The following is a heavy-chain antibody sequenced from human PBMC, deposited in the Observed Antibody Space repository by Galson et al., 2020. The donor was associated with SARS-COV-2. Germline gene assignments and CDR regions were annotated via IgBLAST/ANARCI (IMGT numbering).Heavy chain of an antibody. CDR3: ARDGGNGGYYSLDY. Sequence: GESLRLSCAASGFTISSYWMTCVRQAPGKGLEWVAYIKHDSSEKYYVDSVKGRFTISRDNAKNSLYLQMNNLRADDTAVYYCARDGGNGGYYSLDYWGQGTLVTVSS. V-gene: IGHV3-7*03. D-gene: IGHD3-22*01. CDR1: GFTISSYW. CDR2: IKHDSSEK. J-gene: IGHJ4*02.